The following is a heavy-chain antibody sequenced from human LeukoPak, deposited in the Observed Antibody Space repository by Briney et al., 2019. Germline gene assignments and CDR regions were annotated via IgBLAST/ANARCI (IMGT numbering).Heavy chain of an antibody. V-gene: IGHV3-23*01. CDR1: GFTFRSYT. CDR3: AKDFVCFDSRGYYFDY. D-gene: IGHD3-9*01. Sequence: NPGGSLRLSCAASGFTFRSYTVAWVRQAPGKGLEWVSSVSGRGDFTYYADSVKGRFTISRDDSKDTLYLQMNSLRPEDTAIYFCAKDFVCFDSRGYYFDYWGQGTLVTVSS. CDR2: VSGRGDFT. J-gene: IGHJ4*02.